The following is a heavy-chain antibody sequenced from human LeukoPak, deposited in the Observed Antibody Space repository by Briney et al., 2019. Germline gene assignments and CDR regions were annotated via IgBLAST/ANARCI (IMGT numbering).Heavy chain of an antibody. Sequence: PGGSLRLSCAASGFTFSSYAMHWVRQAPGKGLEWVAVISDDGSNKYYADSVKGRFTISRDNSKNTLYLQMNSLRAEDTAVYYCASGLWFGELDVWGQGTTVTVSS. CDR1: GFTFSSYA. CDR3: ASGLWFGELDV. V-gene: IGHV3-30-3*01. J-gene: IGHJ6*02. CDR2: ISDDGSNK. D-gene: IGHD3-10*01.